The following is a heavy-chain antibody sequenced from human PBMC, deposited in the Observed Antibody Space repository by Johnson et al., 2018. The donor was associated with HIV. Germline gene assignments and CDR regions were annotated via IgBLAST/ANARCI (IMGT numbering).Heavy chain of an antibody. CDR3: ARVREMATNRRAFDI. V-gene: IGHV3-30*04. CDR2: ISYDGSNK. CDR1: GFTFNSYA. J-gene: IGHJ3*02. Sequence: QMLLVESGGGVVQPGRSLRLSCAASGFTFNSYALHWVRQAPGKGLEWVAIISYDGSNKYYADSVKGRFTISRDNAQNTLNLQINTLRAEDTAVYYCARVREMATNRRAFDIWGQGTMVTVSS. D-gene: IGHD5-24*01.